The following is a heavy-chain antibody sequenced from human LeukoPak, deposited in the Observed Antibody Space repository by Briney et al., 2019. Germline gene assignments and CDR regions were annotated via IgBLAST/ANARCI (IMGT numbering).Heavy chain of an antibody. Sequence: SETLSLTCTVSGGSISSHYWSWIRQPPGKGLEWIGYIYYSGSTNYNPSLKSRVTISVDTSKNQFSLKLSSVTAADTAVYYCARESPRGSDYWGQGTLVTVSS. CDR1: GGSISSHY. V-gene: IGHV4-59*11. J-gene: IGHJ4*02. D-gene: IGHD1-14*01. CDR2: IYYSGST. CDR3: ARESPRGSDY.